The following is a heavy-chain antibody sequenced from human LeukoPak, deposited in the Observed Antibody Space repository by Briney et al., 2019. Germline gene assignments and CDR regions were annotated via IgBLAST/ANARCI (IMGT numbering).Heavy chain of an antibody. CDR2: ISYDGSNK. D-gene: IGHD3-3*01. V-gene: IGHV3-30-3*01. CDR1: GFTFSSYA. J-gene: IGHJ4*02. Sequence: GRSLRLSCAASGFTFSSYAMHWVRQAPGRGLEWVAVISYDGSNKYYADSVKGRFTISRDNSKNTLYLQMNSLRAEDTAVYYCARDSEIFGVAILFDYWGQGTLVTVSS. CDR3: ARDSEIFGVAILFDY.